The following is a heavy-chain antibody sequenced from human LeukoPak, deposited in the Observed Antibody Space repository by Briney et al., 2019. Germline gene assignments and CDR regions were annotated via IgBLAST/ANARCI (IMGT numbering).Heavy chain of an antibody. V-gene: IGHV1-46*01. J-gene: IGHJ4*02. Sequence: ASVKVSCKASGYSFTSNYIHWVRQAPGQGLEWMGMIYPRDGSTSYAQKFQGRVTITADESTSTAYMELSSLRSEDTAVYYCARGLAGNGYWGQGTLVTVSS. CDR1: GYSFTSNY. CDR3: ARGLAGNGY. D-gene: IGHD6-19*01. CDR2: IYPRDGST.